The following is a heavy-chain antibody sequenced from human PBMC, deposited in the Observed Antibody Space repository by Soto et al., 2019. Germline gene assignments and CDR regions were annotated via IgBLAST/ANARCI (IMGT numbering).Heavy chain of an antibody. CDR2: IWYDPNKT. CDR1: GFTFSGYG. J-gene: IGHJ4*02. CDR3: ATDGPGSGRYFGEY. Sequence: QVQLVESGGGVVQPGRSPRLSCAASGFTFSGYGMHWVRQAPGQGLEWVAVIWYDPNKTYYADSVKGRFTISRDNSKNTLYLQMNSLTVEDTAVYYCATDGPGSGRYFGEYWGQGTLVTVSS. D-gene: IGHD6-19*01. V-gene: IGHV3-33*01.